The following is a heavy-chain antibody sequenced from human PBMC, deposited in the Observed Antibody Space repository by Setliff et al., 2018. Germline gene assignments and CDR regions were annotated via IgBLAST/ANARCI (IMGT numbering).Heavy chain of an antibody. V-gene: IGHV4-34*01. CDR3: ARRETYYNFWSGYFDY. CDR2: INHSGST. Sequence: PSETLSLTCAVYGGSFSGYYWNWMRQPPGKGLEWIGEINHSGSTNYNPSLKSRVTTSVDTSKNQFSLNLTSVTAADTAVYYCARRETYYNFWSGYFDYWGQGTLVTAPQ. J-gene: IGHJ4*02. CDR1: GGSFSGYY. D-gene: IGHD3-3*01.